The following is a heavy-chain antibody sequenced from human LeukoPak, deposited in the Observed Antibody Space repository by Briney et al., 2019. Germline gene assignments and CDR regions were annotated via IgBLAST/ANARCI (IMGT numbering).Heavy chain of an antibody. CDR2: ISYDGSNK. V-gene: IGHV3-30-3*01. J-gene: IGHJ4*02. CDR3: ARNLYGDLGQNY. D-gene: IGHD4-17*01. CDR1: GFTVSSNY. Sequence: GGSLRLSCAASGFTVSSNYMSWVRQAPGKGLEWVAVISYDGSNKYYADSVKGRFTISRDNSKNTLYLQMNSLRAEDTAVYYCARNLYGDLGQNYWGQGTLVTVSS.